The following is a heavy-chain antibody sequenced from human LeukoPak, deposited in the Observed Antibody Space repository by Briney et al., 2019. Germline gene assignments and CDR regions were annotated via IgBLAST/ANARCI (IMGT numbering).Heavy chain of an antibody. Sequence: SGTLSLTCTVSGDSISSYYWSWIRQPPGKGLEWIGYIYYSGSTNYNPSLKSRVTISVDTSKNQFSLKLSSVTAADTAVYYCASSRGVVVPAAMRYWYFDLWGRGTLVTVSS. CDR1: GDSISSYY. D-gene: IGHD2-2*01. CDR3: ASSRGVVVPAAMRYWYFDL. V-gene: IGHV4-59*08. J-gene: IGHJ2*01. CDR2: IYYSGST.